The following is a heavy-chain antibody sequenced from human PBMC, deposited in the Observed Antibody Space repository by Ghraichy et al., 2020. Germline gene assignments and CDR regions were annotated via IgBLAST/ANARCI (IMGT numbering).Heavy chain of an antibody. D-gene: IGHD3-22*01. Sequence: ASVKVSCKASGYTFSGYYMHWVRQAPGQGLEYMGLINPDSGGTNYAQKFQGRVTMTSDTSISTAYMELTSLRSDDTAVYYCTPSGGVTSYYDNRGYFPGGWGQGTLVTVSS. V-gene: IGHV1-2*02. CDR3: TPSGGVTSYYDNRGYFPGG. CDR2: INPDSGGT. J-gene: IGHJ4*02. CDR1: GYTFSGYY.